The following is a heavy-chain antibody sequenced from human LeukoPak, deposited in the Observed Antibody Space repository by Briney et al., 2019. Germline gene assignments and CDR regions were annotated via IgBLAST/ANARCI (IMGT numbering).Heavy chain of an antibody. CDR1: GFTFSRYW. CDR3: ARDASGSYDY. D-gene: IGHD3-10*01. Sequence: GGSLRLSCAASGFTFSRYWMSWVRQAPGKGLEWVSVIYSGGSTYYADSVKGRYTISRDNSKNTLYLQMNSLRAQDTAVYYCARDASGSYDYWGQGTLVTVSS. J-gene: IGHJ4*02. V-gene: IGHV3-66*01. CDR2: IYSGGST.